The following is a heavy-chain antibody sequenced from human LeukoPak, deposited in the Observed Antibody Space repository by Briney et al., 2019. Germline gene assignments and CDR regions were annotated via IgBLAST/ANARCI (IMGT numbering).Heavy chain of an antibody. CDR1: GFTFDDYG. D-gene: IGHD1-1*01. CDR3: ARDSETETGWYYYGMDV. V-gene: IGHV3-20*04. CDR2: INWNGGST. Sequence: GGSLRLSCAASGFTFDDYGMTRVRQAPGKGLEWVSGINWNGGSTGYADSVKGRFTISRDNAKNSLYLQMNSLRADDTALYYCARDSETETGWYYYGMDVWGQGTTVTVSS. J-gene: IGHJ6*02.